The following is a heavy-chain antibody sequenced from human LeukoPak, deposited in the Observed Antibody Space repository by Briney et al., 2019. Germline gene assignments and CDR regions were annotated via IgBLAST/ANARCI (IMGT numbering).Heavy chain of an antibody. Sequence: SVKVSCKASGGTFSSYAISWVRQAPGQGLEWMGGIIPIFGTANHAQKFQGRVTITADESTSTAYMELSSLRSEDTAVYYCCSMVRGVIPENWFDPWGQGTLVTVSS. CDR3: CSMVRGVIPENWFDP. V-gene: IGHV1-69*01. CDR1: GGTFSSYA. D-gene: IGHD3-10*01. J-gene: IGHJ5*02. CDR2: IIPIFGTA.